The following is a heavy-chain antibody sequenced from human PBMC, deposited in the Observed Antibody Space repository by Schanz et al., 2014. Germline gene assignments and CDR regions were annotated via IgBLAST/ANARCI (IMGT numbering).Heavy chain of an antibody. D-gene: IGHD3-9*01. V-gene: IGHV3-23*04. CDR2: ISGSGGST. CDR1: GFTVNNYA. Sequence: EVQLVESGGRLVQPGGSLRLSCTVSGFTVNNYAMTWVRQAPGKGLEWVSGISGSGGSTYDADSVEGRFPISRDNSKNTLYLQMNSLRAEDTAVDYCAKDHAGSDSLTALGNWGQGPLVTVSS. CDR3: AKDHAGSDSLTALGN. J-gene: IGHJ4*02.